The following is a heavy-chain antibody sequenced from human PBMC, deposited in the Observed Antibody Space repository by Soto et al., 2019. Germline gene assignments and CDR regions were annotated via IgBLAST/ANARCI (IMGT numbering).Heavy chain of an antibody. J-gene: IGHJ4*02. V-gene: IGHV4-59*08. D-gene: IGHD1-1*01. CDR1: GGFIRSYC. Sequence: QVPLQESGPGLVKPWETLSLPYTGFGGFIRSYCLSWIRQPRGKGLEWIGYIYYSGSTNYNPSLKSRVTISVDTSKNQFSLKLSSVTAADTAVYYCARRYGYSFDYWGQGTLVTVSS. CDR2: IYYSGST. CDR3: ARRYGYSFDY.